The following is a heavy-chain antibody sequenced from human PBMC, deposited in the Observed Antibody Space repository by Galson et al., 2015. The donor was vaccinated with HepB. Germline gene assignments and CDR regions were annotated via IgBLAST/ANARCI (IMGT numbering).Heavy chain of an antibody. J-gene: IGHJ4*02. Sequence: CAISGDSVSGNSVGWNWIRQSPSRGLEWLGRTYYRSKWSTDYAVSVKSRITINPDTSKNQFSLQLNSVTPEDTAVYYCAKSLHLGRGFDSWGQGTLVTVSS. CDR2: TYYRSKWST. D-gene: IGHD7-27*01. CDR3: AKSLHLGRGFDS. V-gene: IGHV6-1*01. CDR1: GDSVSGNSVG.